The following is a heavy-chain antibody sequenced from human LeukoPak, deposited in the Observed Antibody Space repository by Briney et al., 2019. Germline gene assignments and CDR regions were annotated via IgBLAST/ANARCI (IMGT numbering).Heavy chain of an antibody. V-gene: IGHV3-33*01. J-gene: IGHJ1*01. CDR1: GFTFNTYG. Sequence: GGSLRLSCAASGFTFNTYGMHWVRQAPGKGLEWVAVIWPDESNVRYADSVKDRFTISRDTSKNTLYLQMSSLRVEDTAVYYCARDRTPHHNWDDAVGLRFWGQGTLVTVSS. CDR3: ARDRTPHHNWDDAVGLRF. CDR2: IWPDESNV. D-gene: IGHD1-20*01.